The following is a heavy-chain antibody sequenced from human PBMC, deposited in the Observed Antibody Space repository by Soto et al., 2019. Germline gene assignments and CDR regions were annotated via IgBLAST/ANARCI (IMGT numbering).Heavy chain of an antibody. D-gene: IGHD4-17*01. Sequence: GGSLRLSCAASGFTFSDYWMSWVRQAPGKGLEWVANIEADGSAKYYADSVEGRFTISRDNSKNTVYLQMNSLRLEDTAVYYCARGPSYSDSYFDYWGQGTLVTVSS. V-gene: IGHV3-7*02. J-gene: IGHJ4*02. CDR1: GFTFSDYW. CDR3: ARGPSYSDSYFDY. CDR2: IEADGSAK.